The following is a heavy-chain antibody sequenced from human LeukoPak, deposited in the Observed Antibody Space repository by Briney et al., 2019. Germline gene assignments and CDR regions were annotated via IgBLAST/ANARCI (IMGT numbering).Heavy chain of an antibody. V-gene: IGHV4-61*02. CDR1: GGSISSGSYY. D-gene: IGHD3-3*01. Sequence: PSETLSLTCTVSGGSISSGSYYWSWIRQPAGKGLEWIGRIYTSGSTNYNPSLKSRVTISVDTSKNQFSLKLSSVTAADTAVYYCARGDYDFWSGYSPSGAFDIWGQGTLVTVSS. CDR3: ARGDYDFWSGYSPSGAFDI. J-gene: IGHJ4*02. CDR2: IYTSGST.